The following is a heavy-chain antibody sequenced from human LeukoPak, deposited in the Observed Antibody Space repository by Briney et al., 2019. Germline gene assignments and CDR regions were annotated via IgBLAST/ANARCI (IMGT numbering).Heavy chain of an antibody. Sequence: GGSLRLSCAASGFTFSSYAMPWVRQAPGKGLEWVAVISYDGSNKYYADSVKGRFTISRDNSKNTLYLQMNSLRAEDTAVYYCARDYTVTLDYWGQGTLVTVSS. CDR3: ARDYTVTLDY. D-gene: IGHD4-17*01. V-gene: IGHV3-30*04. J-gene: IGHJ4*02. CDR2: ISYDGSNK. CDR1: GFTFSSYA.